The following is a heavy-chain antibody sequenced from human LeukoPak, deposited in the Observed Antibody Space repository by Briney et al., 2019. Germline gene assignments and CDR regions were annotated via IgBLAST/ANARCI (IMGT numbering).Heavy chain of an antibody. CDR3: AKEKLPSGYSFLTDY. CDR1: GFTFNSYG. V-gene: IGHV3-30*18. Sequence: PGRSLRLSCAASGFTFNSYGMHWVRQAPAKGLEWVAVISYDGPNKYYADSVKGRFTISRDDSTSTLYLQMNSLRPEDTAVYYCAKEKLPSGYSFLTDYWGQGTLVTVSS. CDR2: ISYDGPNK. D-gene: IGHD5-18*01. J-gene: IGHJ4*02.